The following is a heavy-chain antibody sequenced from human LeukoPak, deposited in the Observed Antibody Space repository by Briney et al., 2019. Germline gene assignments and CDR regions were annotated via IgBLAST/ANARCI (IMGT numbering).Heavy chain of an antibody. V-gene: IGHV1-24*01. J-gene: IGHJ3*02. CDR2: FDPEDGET. Sequence: ASVKVSCKVSGYTLTELSMHWVRQAPGKGLEWMGGFDPEDGETIYAQKFQGRVTMTEDTSTDTAYMELSSLRSEDTAVYYCATLWHSSGWYAGDDAFDIWGQGTMVTVSS. CDR3: ATLWHSSGWYAGDDAFDI. D-gene: IGHD6-19*01. CDR1: GYTLTELS.